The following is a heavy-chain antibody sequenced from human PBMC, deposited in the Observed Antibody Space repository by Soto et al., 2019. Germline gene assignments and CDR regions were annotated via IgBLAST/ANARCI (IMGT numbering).Heavy chain of an antibody. CDR1: GFTFSSYA. CDR3: AKDRTSNFWSAYFDS. CDR2: ISYDGNDE. Sequence: QVQLVESGGGVVQPGRSLRLSCAASGFTFSSYAMHWVRQAPGKGLEWVAVISYDGNDESYTDSVKGRFTISIDTSKNTLYLQMNSLRPEDTAVYYCAKDRTSNFWSAYFDSWGQGTLIAVSS. D-gene: IGHD3-3*01. J-gene: IGHJ4*02. V-gene: IGHV3-30-3*01.